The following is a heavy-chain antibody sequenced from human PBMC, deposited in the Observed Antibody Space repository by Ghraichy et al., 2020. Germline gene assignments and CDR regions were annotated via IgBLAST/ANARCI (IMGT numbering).Heavy chain of an antibody. CDR2: IYHSGST. V-gene: IGHV4-38-2*02. CDR1: GYSISSGYY. J-gene: IGHJ3*02. CDR3: ASAPYYYDSSGYYPRDAFDI. D-gene: IGHD3-22*01. Sequence: SETLSLTCTVSGYSISSGYYWGWIRQPPGKGLEWIGSIYHSGSTYYNPSLKSRVTISVDTSKNQFSLKLSSVTAADTAVYYCASAPYYYDSSGYYPRDAFDIWGQGTMVTVSS.